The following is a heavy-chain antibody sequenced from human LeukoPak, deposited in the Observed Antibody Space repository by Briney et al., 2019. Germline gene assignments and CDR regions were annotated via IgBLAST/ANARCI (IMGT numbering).Heavy chain of an antibody. D-gene: IGHD2-2*01. J-gene: IGHJ5*02. CDR2: INPSGGST. Sequence: GASVTVSCKASGYTFTSYYMHWVRQAPGQGLEWMGIINPSGGSTSYAQKFQGRVTMTRDMSTSTVYMELSSLRSEDTAVYYCARGIVVVPAAMESWFDPWGQGTLVTVSS. CDR1: GYTFTSYY. CDR3: ARGIVVVPAAMESWFDP. V-gene: IGHV1-46*01.